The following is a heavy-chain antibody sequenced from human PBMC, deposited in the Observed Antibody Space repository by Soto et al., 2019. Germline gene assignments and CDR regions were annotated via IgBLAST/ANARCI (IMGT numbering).Heavy chain of an antibody. J-gene: IGHJ6*02. D-gene: IGHD3-9*01. Sequence: SETLSLTCSVSGGSIRDYFWTWVRQPPGKGLEWIGYISSSGTINYNSSLKSRVTISLDTSRDHFSLKLSSVTTADTAVYFCARDRKLVIPGNYYYYGMDVWGQGTTVTVSS. CDR2: ISSSGTI. V-gene: IGHV4-59*01. CDR1: GGSIRDYF. CDR3: ARDRKLVIPGNYYYYGMDV.